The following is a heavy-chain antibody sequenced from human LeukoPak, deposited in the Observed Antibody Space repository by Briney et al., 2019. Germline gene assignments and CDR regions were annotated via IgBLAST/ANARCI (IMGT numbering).Heavy chain of an antibody. Sequence: GGSLRLSCAAPGFTFSSYSMNWVRQAPGKGLEWVSYIRSSSSDMYYADSVKGRFTISRDNAKNSLYLQMNGLRDEDTAVYYCAGDKDHAFDYWGQGTLVTVSS. CDR2: IRSSSSDM. V-gene: IGHV3-48*02. CDR3: AGDKDHAFDY. CDR1: GFTFSSYS. J-gene: IGHJ4*02.